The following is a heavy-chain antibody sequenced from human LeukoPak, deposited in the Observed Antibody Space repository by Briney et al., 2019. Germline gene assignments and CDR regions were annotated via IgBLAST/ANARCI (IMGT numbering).Heavy chain of an antibody. CDR1: GYTFTSYG. CDR3: AAGYIGGAMVTNAFDI. Sequence: ASVKVSCKASGYTFTSYGITWVRQAPGQGLEWMGWISAYNGNTNYAQKLQGRVTMTTDTSTSTAYMELRSLRSEDTAVYYCAAGYIGGAMVTNAFDIWGQGTMVTVSS. D-gene: IGHD5-18*01. V-gene: IGHV1-18*01. J-gene: IGHJ3*02. CDR2: ISAYNGNT.